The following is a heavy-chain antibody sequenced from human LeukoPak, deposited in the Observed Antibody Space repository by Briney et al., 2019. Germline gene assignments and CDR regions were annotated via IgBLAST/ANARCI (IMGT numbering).Heavy chain of an antibody. V-gene: IGHV1-2*02. CDR2: INPNSGEP. CDR1: GNTFSGGYY. J-gene: IGHJ4*02. CDR3: AREKFYSGSKEFDF. D-gene: IGHD5-12*01. Sequence: AASVKVSCKASGNTFSGGYYIHWVRQAPGKGLEWMGGINPNSGEPRHGQKFQGRVTMTRDTSISTFYMELSGLRSDDAATYYCAREKFYSGSKEFDFWGQGVPVTVSS.